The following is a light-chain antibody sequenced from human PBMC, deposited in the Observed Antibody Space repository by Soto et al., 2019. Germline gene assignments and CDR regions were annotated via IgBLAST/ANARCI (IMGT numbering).Light chain of an antibody. CDR3: GTWDSSLSAGV. V-gene: IGLV1-51*02. CDR2: ENN. CDR1: SSNIGNNY. J-gene: IGLJ1*01. Sequence: HSVLTKPPSVNAVPGQKATISCSGSSSNIGNNYVSWYQQLPGTAPKLLIYENNKRPSGIPDRFSGSKSGTSATLGITGLQTGDEADYYCGTWDSSLSAGVFGTGTKVTVL.